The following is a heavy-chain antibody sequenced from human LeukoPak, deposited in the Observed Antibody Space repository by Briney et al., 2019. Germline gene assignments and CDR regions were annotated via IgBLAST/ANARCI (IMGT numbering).Heavy chain of an antibody. CDR2: INPNSGGT. CDR1: TYTFTGYY. CDR3: ARGVPVAGTGLSYFDY. D-gene: IGHD6-19*01. Sequence: GASVKVSCKASTYTFTGYYIHWVRQAPGQGLEWMGWINPNSGGTNYAQNFQGRVTMTRDTSISTAYMELSSLRSDDTAVYYGARGVPVAGTGLSYFDYWGQGTLVTDPS. J-gene: IGHJ4*02. V-gene: IGHV1-2*02.